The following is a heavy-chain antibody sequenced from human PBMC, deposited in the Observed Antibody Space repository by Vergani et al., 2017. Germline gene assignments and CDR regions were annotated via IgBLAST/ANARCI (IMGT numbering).Heavy chain of an antibody. D-gene: IGHD1-1*01. CDR1: SHTFQTYG. V-gene: IGHV1-18*01. J-gene: IGHJ3*01. CDR2: ISPYTGHT. CDR3: ARVASSNSEVTPTAFDV. Sequence: QVQLVQSGAELKKPGASVSVSCKGSSHTFQTYGISWVRQAPGKGLEWMAWISPYTGHTIYAQKFQDRVTMTADTSTNTAYMELRSLRSDDTAVHFCARVASSNSEVTPTAFDVGGQGTMVTVSS.